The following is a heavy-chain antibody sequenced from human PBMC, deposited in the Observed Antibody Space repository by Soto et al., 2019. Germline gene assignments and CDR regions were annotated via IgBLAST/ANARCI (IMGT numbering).Heavy chain of an antibody. V-gene: IGHV3-48*02. D-gene: IGHD3-10*01. J-gene: IGHJ4*02. Sequence: AGGSLRLSCAVSGFTFSSFGMNWVRQAPGKGLEWISYITSDSSTRHYADFVKGRLTISRDNAKNSLYLQMNSLRDEDTAVYFCARDPDGIIDFDYWGQGTQVTVSS. CDR1: GFTFSSFG. CDR2: ITSDSSTR. CDR3: ARDPDGIIDFDY.